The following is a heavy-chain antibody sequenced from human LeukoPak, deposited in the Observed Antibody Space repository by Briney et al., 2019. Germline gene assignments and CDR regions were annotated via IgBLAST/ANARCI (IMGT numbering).Heavy chain of an antibody. V-gene: IGHV4-59*01. CDR3: ARGSEDSSGWWGFDY. CDR1: GGSISSYY. Sequence: AETLSLTCTVSGGSISSYYWSWIRQPPGKGLEWIGYIYYSGSTNYNPSLKSRVTISVDTSKNQFSLKLSSVTAADTAVYYCARGSEDSSGWWGFDYWGQGTLVTVSS. CDR2: IYYSGST. J-gene: IGHJ4*02. D-gene: IGHD6-19*01.